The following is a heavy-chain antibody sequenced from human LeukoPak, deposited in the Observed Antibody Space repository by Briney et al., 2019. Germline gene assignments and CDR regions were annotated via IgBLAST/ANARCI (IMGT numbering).Heavy chain of an antibody. CDR3: ARVGGDDYGDPYAYYFDY. CDR1: GYTFTGYY. J-gene: IGHJ4*02. CDR2: INPNSGGT. V-gene: IGHV1-2*06. D-gene: IGHD4-17*01. Sequence: ASVEVSCKASGYTFTGYYIHWVRQAPGQGLEWMGRINPNSGGTNYAQKFQGRVTMTRDTSISTAYMELSSLRSDDTAVYYCARVGGDDYGDPYAYYFDYWGQGTLVTVSS.